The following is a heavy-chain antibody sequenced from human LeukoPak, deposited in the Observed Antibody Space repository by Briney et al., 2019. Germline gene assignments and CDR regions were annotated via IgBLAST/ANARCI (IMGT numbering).Heavy chain of an antibody. V-gene: IGHV4-59*08. CDR3: ARYYCAGVTCSHFDY. Sequence: SETLSLTCTVAGGSISGFFWSWIRQPPGKGLEWIGHIYYSGSTNYNRSLKSRATISVDTSKNQFSLKLTSVTAADTPVYFCARYYCAGVTCSHFDYWGQGTLVTVSS. D-gene: IGHD2-15*01. J-gene: IGHJ4*02. CDR1: GGSISGFF. CDR2: IYYSGST.